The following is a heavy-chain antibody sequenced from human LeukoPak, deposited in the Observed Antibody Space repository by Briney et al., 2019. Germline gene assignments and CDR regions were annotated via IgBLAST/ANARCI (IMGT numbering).Heavy chain of an antibody. J-gene: IGHJ4*02. CDR2: MNPNSGNT. D-gene: IGHD6-19*01. V-gene: IGHV1-8*01. CDR1: GYTFTSYD. CDR3: AKRARYNSARATDFDS. Sequence: WASVKVSCKASGYTFTSYDINWVRQATGQGLEWMGWMNPNSGNTGYAQKFQGRVTMTRNTSISTAYMELSSLRSEDTAEYYCAKRARYNSARATDFDSWGQGTQVTVSS.